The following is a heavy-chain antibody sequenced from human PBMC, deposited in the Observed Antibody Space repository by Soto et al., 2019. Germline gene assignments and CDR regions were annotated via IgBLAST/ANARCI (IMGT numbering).Heavy chain of an antibody. V-gene: IGHV1-18*04. J-gene: IGHJ4*02. CDR1: GYTFTSYG. CDR2: ISAYNGNT. D-gene: IGHD3-9*01. CDR3: ASSTGYYKKFDY. Sequence: ASVKVSCKASGYTFTSYGISWVRQSPGQGLEWMGWISAYNGNTNYAQKLQGRVTMTTDTSTSTAYMELRSLRSDDTAVYYCASSTGYYKKFDYWGQGTLVTVSS.